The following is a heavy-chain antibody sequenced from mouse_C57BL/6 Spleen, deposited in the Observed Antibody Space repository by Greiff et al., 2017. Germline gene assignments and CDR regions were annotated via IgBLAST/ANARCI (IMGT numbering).Heavy chain of an antibody. CDR3: ASSDMVTFYAMDY. Sequence: VQLQQPGAELVKPGASVKLSCKASGYTFTSYWMYWVKQRPGRGLEWIGRIDPNSGGTKYNEKFKGQATLTVAQPSSTAYMQLSSLTSEDSAVYYCASSDMVTFYAMDYWGQGTSVTVSA. D-gene: IGHD2-1*01. CDR2: IDPNSGGT. J-gene: IGHJ4*01. V-gene: IGHV1-72*01. CDR1: GYTFTSYW.